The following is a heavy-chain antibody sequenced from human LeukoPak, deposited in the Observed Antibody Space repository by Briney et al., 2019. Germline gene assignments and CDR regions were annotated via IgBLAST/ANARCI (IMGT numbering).Heavy chain of an antibody. D-gene: IGHD6-19*01. V-gene: IGHV3-7*03. J-gene: IGHJ3*02. CDR3: ARELRSSGWYRKFTSAFDI. CDR1: GFTFSSYW. CDR2: IKQDGSEK. Sequence: GGSLRLSCAASGFTFSSYWMSWVRQAPGKGLEWVANIKQDGSEKYYVDSVKGRFTISRDNAKNSLYLQMNSLRAEDTAVYYCARELRSSGWYRKFTSAFDIRGQGTMVTVSS.